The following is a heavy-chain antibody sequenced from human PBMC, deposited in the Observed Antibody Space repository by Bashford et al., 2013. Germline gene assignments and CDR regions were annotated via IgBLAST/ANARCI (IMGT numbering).Heavy chain of an antibody. V-gene: IGHV1-46*01. CDR2: INPSGGNT. D-gene: IGHD2-2*01. Sequence: ASVKVSCKASGYTFTASYYIHWVRQAPGQGLEWMGIINPSGGNTRYAQKFQGRVTMTRDTSTSAVYMELSSLRSEDTAVYYCARDQDDCTSTSCYYYYYGMDVWGQGTTVTVSS. J-gene: IGHJ6*02. CDR1: GYTFTASYY. CDR3: ARDQDDCTSTSCYYYYYGMDV.